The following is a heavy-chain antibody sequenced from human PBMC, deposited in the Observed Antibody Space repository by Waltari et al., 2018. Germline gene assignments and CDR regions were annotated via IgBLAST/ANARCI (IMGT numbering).Heavy chain of an antibody. D-gene: IGHD3-9*01. J-gene: IGHJ1*01. V-gene: IGHV4-34*02. CDR3: VTGPRDKWVGRYSGEFFHH. CDR2: NNLGEIT. Sequence: QVQLQQWGAGLLRPSETLSLTCAVYGVSLSVYYLTWIRPSPGKGLEWIGENNLGEITSYNASLESLVTILWDKPKNQLSLHLYSVTAADTAVYYCVTGPRDKWVGRYSGEFFHHWGPGTLVTVSS. CDR1: GVSLSVYY.